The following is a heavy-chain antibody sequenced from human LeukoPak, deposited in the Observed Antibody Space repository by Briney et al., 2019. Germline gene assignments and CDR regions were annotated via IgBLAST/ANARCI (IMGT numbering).Heavy chain of an antibody. J-gene: IGHJ4*02. Sequence: GGSLRLSCEASGFTFGSHAMYWVRQAPGKGLEWVAGIFGSGGSPHYADPVKGRFTISRDNSRNTVYLQINSLRAEDTAVYYCARDSTYYYDSGSSGPHYFDNWGQGTLVTVSS. V-gene: IGHV3-23*01. D-gene: IGHD3-10*01. CDR2: IFGSGGSP. CDR1: GFTFGSHA. CDR3: ARDSTYYYDSGSSGPHYFDN.